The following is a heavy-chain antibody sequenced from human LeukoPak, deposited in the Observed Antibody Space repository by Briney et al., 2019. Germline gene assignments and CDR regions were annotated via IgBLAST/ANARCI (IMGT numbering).Heavy chain of an antibody. V-gene: IGHV4-39*01. J-gene: IGHJ4*02. CDR2: IYYSGST. D-gene: IGHD6-19*01. Sequence: GSLRLSCAASGFTFSSYSMNWVRQPPGKGLEWIGSIYYSGSTYYNPSLKSRVTISVDTSKNQFSLKLSSVTAADTAVYYCARLRSSGWGPGDYWGQGTLVTVSS. CDR3: ARLRSSGWGPGDY. CDR1: GFTFSSYSMN.